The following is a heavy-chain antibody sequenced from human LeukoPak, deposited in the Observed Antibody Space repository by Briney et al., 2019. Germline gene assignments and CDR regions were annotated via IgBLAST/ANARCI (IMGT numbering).Heavy chain of an antibody. Sequence: HAGGSLRLSCAASGFTFSSYAMSWVRQAPGKGLEWVSGISGSGGSTYYADSVKGRFTISRDNSKNTLYLQMNSLRAEDTAVFYCARGPYSGRYYRFDYWGQGTLVTVSS. V-gene: IGHV3-23*01. CDR1: GFTFSSYA. CDR3: ARGPYSGRYYRFDY. J-gene: IGHJ4*02. CDR2: ISGSGGST. D-gene: IGHD1-26*01.